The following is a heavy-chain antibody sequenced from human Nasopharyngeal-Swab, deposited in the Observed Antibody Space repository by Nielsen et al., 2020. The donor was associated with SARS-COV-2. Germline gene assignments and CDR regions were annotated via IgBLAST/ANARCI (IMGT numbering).Heavy chain of an antibody. CDR3: ARAPTYYDFWSGYSKPSDAFDI. V-gene: IGHV1-18*01. CDR1: GGTFSSYA. D-gene: IGHD3-3*01. J-gene: IGHJ3*02. CDR2: ISAYNGNT. Sequence: ASVKVSCKASGGTFSSYAISWVRQAPGQGLEWMGWISAYNGNTNYAQKLQGRVTMTTDTSTSTAYMELRSLRSDDTAVYYCARAPTYYDFWSGYSKPSDAFDIWAKGQWSPSLQ.